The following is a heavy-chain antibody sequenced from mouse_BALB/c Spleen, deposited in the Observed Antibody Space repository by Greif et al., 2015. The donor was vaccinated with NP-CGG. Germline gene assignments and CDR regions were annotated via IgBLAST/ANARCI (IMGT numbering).Heavy chain of an antibody. Sequence: DVMLVESGGGLVKPGGSLKLSCAASGFTFSDYFMYWVRQTPEKRLEWVATISDGGSYTYYPDSVKGRFTISRDNAKNNLYLQMSSLKSEDTAMYYCAREHGSSYVDFAHWGQGTLVTVSA. CDR1: GFTFSDYF. V-gene: IGHV5-4*02. CDR2: ISDGGSYT. J-gene: IGHJ3*01. CDR3: AREHGSSYVDFAH. D-gene: IGHD1-1*01.